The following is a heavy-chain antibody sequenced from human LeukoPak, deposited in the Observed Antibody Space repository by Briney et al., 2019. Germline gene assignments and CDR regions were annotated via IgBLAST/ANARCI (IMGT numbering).Heavy chain of an antibody. CDR3: TRHVSYYYDSSGRYFDY. CDR2: IYHSGST. J-gene: IGHJ4*02. V-gene: IGHV4-38-2*01. Sequence: SETLSLTCAVSVYSISSGYYWGWIRQPPGKGLEWIGSIYHSGSTYYNPSLKSRVTISVDTSKNQFSLKLSSVTAADTAVYYCTRHVSYYYDSSGRYFDYWGQGTLVTVSS. D-gene: IGHD3-22*01. CDR1: VYSISSGYY.